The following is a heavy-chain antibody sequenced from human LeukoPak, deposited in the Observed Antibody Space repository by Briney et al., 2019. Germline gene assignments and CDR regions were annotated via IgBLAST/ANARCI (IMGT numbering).Heavy chain of an antibody. D-gene: IGHD1-14*01. CDR2: IYYSGST. CDR3: ARGESGNHAGFFDI. CDR1: GGSITNYY. Sequence: RPSETLSLTCTVSGGSITNYYWTWIRQPPGKGLEWIGFIYYSGSTNYSPSLKSRVTISVDTSKNQFSLKLSSVTAADTAIYYCARGESGNHAGFFDIWGQGTMVTVSS. V-gene: IGHV4-59*01. J-gene: IGHJ3*02.